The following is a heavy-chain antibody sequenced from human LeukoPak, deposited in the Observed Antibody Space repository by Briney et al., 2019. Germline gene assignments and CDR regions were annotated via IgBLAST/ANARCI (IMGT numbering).Heavy chain of an antibody. D-gene: IGHD3-10*01. CDR2: IYYSGDT. CDR1: DGAIAGYS. Sequence: SETLSLTCTVSDGAIAGYSWSWIRQPPGKGLEWIGYIYYSGDTNYNPSLQSRVTVSVDTSRNQFSLRLTSVTAADTAVYYCVRGPYGSGISNWFDPWGQGTLVIVSS. V-gene: IGHV4-59*01. CDR3: VRGPYGSGISNWFDP. J-gene: IGHJ5*02.